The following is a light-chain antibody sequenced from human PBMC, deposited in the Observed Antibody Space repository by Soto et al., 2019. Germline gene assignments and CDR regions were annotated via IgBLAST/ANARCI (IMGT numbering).Light chain of an antibody. Sequence: QSALTQPASVSGSPGQSITISCTGTNSDLPNYNSVSWYQQHPGKAPKLIIYEVTDRPSGVSNRFSGSKSGNTASLTISGLQAEDEAEYYCSSYTNINTRACVFGTGTKLTVL. J-gene: IGLJ1*01. V-gene: IGLV2-14*01. CDR3: SSYTNINTRACV. CDR1: NSDLPNYNS. CDR2: EVT.